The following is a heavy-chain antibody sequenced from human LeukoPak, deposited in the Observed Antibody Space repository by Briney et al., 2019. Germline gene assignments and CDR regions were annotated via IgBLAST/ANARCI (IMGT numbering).Heavy chain of an antibody. CDR3: AREGVAAELDY. CDR2: IYYSGST. D-gene: IGHD6-13*01. Sequence: SETLSLTCTVSGGSISSYYWSWIRQPPGKGLEWIGYIYYSGSTNYNPSLKSRVTISVDTSKNQFSLKLSSVTAADTAVYYCAREGVAAELDYWGQGTLVTVSS. J-gene: IGHJ4*02. CDR1: GGSISSYY. V-gene: IGHV4-59*12.